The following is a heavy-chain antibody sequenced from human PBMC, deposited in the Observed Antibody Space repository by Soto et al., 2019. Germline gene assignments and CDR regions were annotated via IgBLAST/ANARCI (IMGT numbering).Heavy chain of an antibody. CDR2: NDPSDSYT. D-gene: IGHD3-3*01. J-gene: IGHJ6*02. CDR1: GYSFTSYW. CDR3: ARHHRTYYEFWSGYSPYYGMDV. Sequence: GESLKISCKGSGYSFTSYWIGWVRQMPGKGLEWMGRNDPSDSYTNSSPSLPGPVTIPADKYTSTAYLQWSSLKASDTAMYYCARHHRTYYEFWSGYSPYYGMDVSGQGTTVTVS. V-gene: IGHV5-10-1*01.